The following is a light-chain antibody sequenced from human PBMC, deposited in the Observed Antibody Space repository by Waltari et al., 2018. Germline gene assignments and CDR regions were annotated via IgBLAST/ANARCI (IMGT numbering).Light chain of an antibody. J-gene: IGKJ2*01. Sequence: DIQMTQSPSTLSASVGDRVTITCRASQNINTWLAWYQQKPGKAPKLLIYETSTLEGGVPSRVSGSGSGTHFTLTISSLQPDDFGTYYCQQYKTFYSFGQGTKL. CDR3: QQYKTFYS. CDR1: QNINTW. V-gene: IGKV1-5*03. CDR2: ETS.